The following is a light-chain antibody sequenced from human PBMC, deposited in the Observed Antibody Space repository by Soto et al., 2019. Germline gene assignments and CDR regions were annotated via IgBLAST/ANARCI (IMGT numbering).Light chain of an antibody. CDR3: QQHFNGPIT. CDR1: QSISSF. V-gene: IGKV3-11*01. J-gene: IGKJ5*01. CDR2: GAS. Sequence: EIVLTQSPATLSLSPGERATLSCRASQSISSFLAWYQQKPGQAPRLLIYGASNRATGIPARFSGSGSGTDFTPTISSLEPEDFAVNYCQQHFNGPITFGQGKRLEIK.